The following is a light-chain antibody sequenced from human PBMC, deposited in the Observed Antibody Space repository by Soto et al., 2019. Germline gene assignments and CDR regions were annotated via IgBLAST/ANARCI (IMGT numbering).Light chain of an antibody. CDR3: QQYGNSIPIT. CDR1: QSVGSN. CDR2: GAS. V-gene: IGKV3-15*01. J-gene: IGKJ5*01. Sequence: EMVMTQSPATLSVSPGERATLSCRASQSVGSNLAWYQQKPGQAPRLLIYGASTRATGIPARCSDSGSGTEFTLTISSLQSEDFAVYYCQQYGNSIPITFGQGTRLEIK.